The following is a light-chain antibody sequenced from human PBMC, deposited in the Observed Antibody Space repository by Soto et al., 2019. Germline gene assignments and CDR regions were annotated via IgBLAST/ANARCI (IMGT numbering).Light chain of an antibody. Sequence: DIQMTQSPPSLSASVRDRVTITCRASQDIRNFVAWYQQKPGKAPKLLIYAASTLQSGVPSRFSGSGSGTDFTLTSNSLQPEDVATYSCQKYSSVPVFGPGTKVEIK. V-gene: IGKV1-27*01. CDR1: QDIRNF. CDR2: AAS. J-gene: IGKJ3*01. CDR3: QKYSSVPV.